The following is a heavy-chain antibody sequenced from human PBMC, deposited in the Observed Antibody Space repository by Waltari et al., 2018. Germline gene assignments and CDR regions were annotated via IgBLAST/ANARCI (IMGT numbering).Heavy chain of an antibody. J-gene: IGHJ4*02. D-gene: IGHD2-21*02. Sequence: QVQLVQSGAEVKKPGASVKVSCKASGYTFTSYAMHWVRQAPGQRLEWMGWINAGNGNTKYSQKFKGRVTITRDTSASTAYMGLSSLRSEDTAVYYCARGSGGDTWGYWGQGTLVTVSS. CDR1: GYTFTSYA. CDR2: INAGNGNT. V-gene: IGHV1-3*01. CDR3: ARGSGGDTWGY.